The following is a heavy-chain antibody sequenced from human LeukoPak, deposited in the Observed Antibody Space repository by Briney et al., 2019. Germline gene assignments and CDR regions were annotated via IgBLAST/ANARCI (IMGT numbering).Heavy chain of an antibody. CDR2: IYHSGST. J-gene: IGHJ6*03. D-gene: IGHD3-3*01. Sequence: SETLSLTCAVSGYSIGRGYYWGWIRQPPGKGLEWIGSIYHSGSTYYNPSLKSRVTISVDTSKNQFSLKVRSVTAADTAVYYCARDPYYDFWSGYYYYYYYMDVWGKGTTVTVS. V-gene: IGHV4-38-2*02. CDR1: GYSIGRGYY. CDR3: ARDPYYDFWSGYYYYYYYMDV.